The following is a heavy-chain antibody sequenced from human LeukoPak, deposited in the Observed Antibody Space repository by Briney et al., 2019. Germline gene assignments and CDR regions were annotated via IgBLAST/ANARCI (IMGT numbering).Heavy chain of an antibody. CDR2: IIPIFGTA. V-gene: IGHV1-69*05. J-gene: IGHJ3*02. CDR1: GGTFSSYA. Sequence: SVKVSCKASGGTFSSYAISWVRQASGQGLEWMGGIIPIFGTANYAQKFQGRVTITTDDSTSTAYMELSSLRSEDTAVYYCARVSYSGYERVDAFDIWGQGTMVTVSS. D-gene: IGHD5-12*01. CDR3: ARVSYSGYERVDAFDI.